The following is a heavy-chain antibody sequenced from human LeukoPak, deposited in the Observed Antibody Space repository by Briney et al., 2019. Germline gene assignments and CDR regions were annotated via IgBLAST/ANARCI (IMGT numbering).Heavy chain of an antibody. V-gene: IGHV3-23*01. CDR2: ISGSGGST. Sequence: PGGTLRLSCEASGFTFSTYGINWVRQAPGKGLEWVSAISGSGGSTYYADSVKGRFTISRDNAKNSLYLQMNSLGAEDTAVYYCARGHWSFDLWGRGTLVTVSS. CDR1: GFTFSTYG. J-gene: IGHJ2*01. CDR3: ARGHWSFDL.